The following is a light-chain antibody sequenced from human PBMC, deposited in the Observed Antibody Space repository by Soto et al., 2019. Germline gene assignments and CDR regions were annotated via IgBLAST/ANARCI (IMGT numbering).Light chain of an antibody. V-gene: IGLV2-14*03. J-gene: IGLJ1*01. Sequence: QSVLTQPASVSGSPGQSITISCTGTISDVGGYNYVSWYQQHPGKAPKLMIFDVSNRPSGVSNRFSGSKSGYTASLTISGLQAEDEADYYCSSYTSSSTYVFGTATKVTVL. CDR3: SSYTSSSTYV. CDR1: ISDVGGYNY. CDR2: DVS.